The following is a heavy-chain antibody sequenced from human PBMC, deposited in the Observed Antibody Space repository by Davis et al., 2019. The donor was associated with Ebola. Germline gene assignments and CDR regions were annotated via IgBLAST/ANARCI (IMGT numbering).Heavy chain of an antibody. CDR3: AKDSLYCGGDCYRYFQH. Sequence: PAGSLRLSCAASGFTFDDYAMHWVRQAPGKGLEWVSLISGDGGSTYYADSVKGRFTISRDNSNNSLYLQMNSLRTEDTALYYCAKDSLYCGGDCYRYFQHWGQGTLVTVSS. V-gene: IGHV3-43*02. J-gene: IGHJ1*01. CDR1: GFTFDDYA. CDR2: ISGDGGST. D-gene: IGHD2-21*02.